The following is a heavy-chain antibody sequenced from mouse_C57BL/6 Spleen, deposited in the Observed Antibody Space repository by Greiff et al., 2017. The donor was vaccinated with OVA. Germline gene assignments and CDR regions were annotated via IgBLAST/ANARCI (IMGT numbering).Heavy chain of an antibody. V-gene: IGHV5-17*01. CDR2: ISSGSSTI. CDR3: ARQYDYDWYFEV. Sequence: EVMLVESGGGLVKPGGSLKLSCAASGFTFSDYGMHWVRQAPEKGLEWVAYISSGSSTIYYADTVKGRFTISRDNAKNTLFLQMTSLRSEDTAMYYCARQYDYDWYFEVWGTGTTVTVSS. D-gene: IGHD2-4*01. J-gene: IGHJ1*03. CDR1: GFTFSDYG.